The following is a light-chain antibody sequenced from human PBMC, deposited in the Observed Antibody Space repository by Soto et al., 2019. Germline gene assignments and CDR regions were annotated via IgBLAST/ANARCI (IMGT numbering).Light chain of an antibody. Sequence: SVLAPPCSVAGFPGEALALFCAGTRSDVGGYNFVSWYQQHSGKAPKLMISDVSNRPSGVSDRFSGSKSGNTASLTISGLQAEDEADYFCSSYTSSSTYVFGTGTKVTVL. CDR1: RSDVGGYNF. V-gene: IGLV2-14*03. CDR2: DVS. CDR3: SSYTSSSTYV. J-gene: IGLJ1*01.